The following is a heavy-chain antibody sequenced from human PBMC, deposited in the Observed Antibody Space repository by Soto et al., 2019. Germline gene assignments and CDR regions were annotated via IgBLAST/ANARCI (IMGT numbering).Heavy chain of an antibody. D-gene: IGHD3-22*01. V-gene: IGHV3-48*03. CDR3: ARGLRNYYDRSGLHY. CDR1: GFTFSNYE. J-gene: IGHJ4*02. CDR2: ISYTGSTI. Sequence: PGGSLRLSCVGSGFTFSNYEMNWVRQAPGKGLEWVSYISYTGSTIYYADSVRGRFTISRDNSKNSLYLQMNSLRAEDTAVYYCARGLRNYYDRSGLHYWGQGTLGIVSS.